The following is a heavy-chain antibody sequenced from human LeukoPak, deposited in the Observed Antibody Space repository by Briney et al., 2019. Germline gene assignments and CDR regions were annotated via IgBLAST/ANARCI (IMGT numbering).Heavy chain of an antibody. CDR3: ARGGSSSPYYYYYYMDV. D-gene: IGHD2-15*01. CDR2: TYYRSKWYD. J-gene: IGHJ6*03. Sequence: SQTLSLTCAISGDSVSSNSAAWNWIRQSPSRGLEWLGRTYYRSKWYDDYAVSVKGRITINPDTSMNQFSLQLNSVTPEDTAVYYCARGGSSSPYYYYYYMDVWGKGTTVTVSS. CDR1: GDSVSSNSAA. V-gene: IGHV6-1*01.